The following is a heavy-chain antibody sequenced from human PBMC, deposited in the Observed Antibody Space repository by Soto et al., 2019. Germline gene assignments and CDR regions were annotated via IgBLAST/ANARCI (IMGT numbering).Heavy chain of an antibody. V-gene: IGHV3-30-3*01. Sequence: PGGSLRLSCAASGFTFSSYAMHWVRQAPGKGLEWVAVISYDGSNKYYADSVKGRFTISRDNSKNTLYLQMNSLRAEDTAVYYCAREIGSSGWYLDYYYGMDVLGQGTTVTVPS. D-gene: IGHD6-19*01. CDR3: AREIGSSGWYLDYYYGMDV. J-gene: IGHJ6*02. CDR2: ISYDGSNK. CDR1: GFTFSSYA.